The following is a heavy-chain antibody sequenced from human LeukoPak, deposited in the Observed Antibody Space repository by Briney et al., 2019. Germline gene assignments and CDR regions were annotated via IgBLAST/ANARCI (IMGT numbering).Heavy chain of an antibody. CDR1: GFTFSSYW. D-gene: IGHD3-3*01. Sequence: PGGSLRLSCAASGFTFSSYWMHWVRQAPGKGLVWVSRINSDGSSTTYADSVKGRFTISRDNAKNTLYLQMNSLRAEDTAIYYCARGDRMTIFGVVFNWFDPWGQGTLVTVSS. CDR3: ARGDRMTIFGVVFNWFDP. CDR2: INSDGSST. J-gene: IGHJ5*02. V-gene: IGHV3-74*01.